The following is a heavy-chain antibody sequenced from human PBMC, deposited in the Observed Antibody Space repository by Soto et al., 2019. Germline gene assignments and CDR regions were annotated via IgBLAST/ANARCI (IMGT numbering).Heavy chain of an antibody. D-gene: IGHD4-17*01. CDR3: ARLERGSGDYRTRTAPVDY. Sequence: QLQLQESGPGLVKPSETLSLTCTVSGGSISSSSYYWGWIRQPPGKGLEGIGSIYYSGSTYYNPSLKSRVTTSVDTSKNQFSLKLSSVTAADTAVYYCARLERGSGDYRTRTAPVDYWGQGTLVTVSS. CDR1: GGSISSSSYY. CDR2: IYYSGST. J-gene: IGHJ4*02. V-gene: IGHV4-39*01.